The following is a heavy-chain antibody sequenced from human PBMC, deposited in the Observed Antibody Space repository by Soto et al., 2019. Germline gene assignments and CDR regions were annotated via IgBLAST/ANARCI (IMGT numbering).Heavy chain of an antibody. CDR3: TYGSGSYYGAFDY. J-gene: IGHJ4*02. Sequence: SETLSLTCTVSGGSISSYYWSWIRQHPGKGLEWIGYIYYSGSTYYNPSLKSRVTISVDTSKNEFSLKLSSVTAADTAVYYCTYGSGSYYGAFDYWGQGTLVTVSS. V-gene: IGHV4-59*06. CDR1: GGSISSYY. CDR2: IYYSGST. D-gene: IGHD3-10*01.